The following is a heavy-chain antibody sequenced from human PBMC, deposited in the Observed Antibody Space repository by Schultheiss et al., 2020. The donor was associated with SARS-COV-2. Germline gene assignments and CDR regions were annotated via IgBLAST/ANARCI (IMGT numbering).Heavy chain of an antibody. J-gene: IGHJ4*02. V-gene: IGHV3-48*01. Sequence: GESLKISCAASGFTFSSYGMHWVRQAPGKGLEWVSYISSYSSTIYYADSVKGRFTISRDNSKNTLYLQMNSLRPEDTAVYYCARVLSGWLNFDYWGQGTLVTVSS. CDR2: ISSYSSTI. CDR1: GFTFSSYG. CDR3: ARVLSGWLNFDY. D-gene: IGHD6-19*01.